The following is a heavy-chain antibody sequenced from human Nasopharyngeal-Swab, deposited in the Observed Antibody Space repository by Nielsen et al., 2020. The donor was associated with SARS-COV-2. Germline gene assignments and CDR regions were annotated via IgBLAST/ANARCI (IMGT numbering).Heavy chain of an antibody. J-gene: IGHJ4*02. CDR2: IAHDASNE. V-gene: IGHV3-30*03. CDR3: ARDAPAHYGAFY. D-gene: IGHD4-17*01. CDR1: GFTFSSFG. Sequence: GGSLRLSCAASGFTFSSFGMHWVRQAPGKGLEWVAFIAHDASNEYYGDSVKGRYCISRDSSKNTLYLQMDCLRGEDTAVYYCARDAPAHYGAFYWGRGTLVTVSS.